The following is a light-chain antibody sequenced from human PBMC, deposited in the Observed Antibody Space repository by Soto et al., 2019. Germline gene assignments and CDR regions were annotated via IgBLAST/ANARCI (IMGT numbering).Light chain of an antibody. CDR1: QSVSSSF. CDR2: GAS. CDR3: QQYDSSPLT. V-gene: IGKV3-20*01. Sequence: EIVLTQSPGTLSLSPGERATLSCRASQSVSSSFLAWYQQKPGQAPRLLISGASSRATGIPARFSGSGSGTDFTLTISSLEPEDFAVYYCQQYDSSPLTFGGGTKVEIK. J-gene: IGKJ4*01.